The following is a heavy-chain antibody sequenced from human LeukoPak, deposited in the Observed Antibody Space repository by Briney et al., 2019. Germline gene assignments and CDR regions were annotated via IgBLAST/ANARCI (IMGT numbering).Heavy chain of an antibody. D-gene: IGHD5-24*01. CDR1: GFTFSSYE. CDR2: ISSSGSTI. V-gene: IGHV3-48*03. CDR3: ARLVEMATSFDY. Sequence: HPGGSLRLSCAASGFTFSSYEMNWVRQAPGKGLEWVSYISSSGSTIYYADSVKGRFTISRDNAKNSLYLQMNSLRAEDTAVYYCARLVEMATSFDYWGQGTLVTVSS. J-gene: IGHJ4*02.